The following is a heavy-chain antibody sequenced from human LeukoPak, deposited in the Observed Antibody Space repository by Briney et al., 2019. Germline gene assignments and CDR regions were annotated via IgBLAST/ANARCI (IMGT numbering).Heavy chain of an antibody. CDR1: GGSISSYY. CDR2: IYYSGST. CDR3: ARDCSSTSSYDAFDI. J-gene: IGHJ3*02. Sequence: SETLSLNCTVSGGSISSYYWSWIRQPPGKGLEWIGYIYYSGSTNYNPSLKSRVTISADTSKNQFSLKLSSVTAADTAVYYCARDCSSTSSYDAFDIWGQGTMVTVSP. V-gene: IGHV4-59*01. D-gene: IGHD2-2*01.